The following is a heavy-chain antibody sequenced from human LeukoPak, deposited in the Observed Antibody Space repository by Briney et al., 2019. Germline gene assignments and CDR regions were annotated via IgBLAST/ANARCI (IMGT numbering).Heavy chain of an antibody. CDR3: ARATTGGPDS. CDR1: GYTFTDYY. J-gene: IGHJ4*02. D-gene: IGHD1-1*01. V-gene: IGHV1-2*02. CDR2: INPNDGGT. Sequence: ASVKVSCKASGYTFTDYYMYWVRQAPGQGLEWMGWINPNDGGTKYVQKFQGRVTMTRDTSVSTAYMELSRLRSDDTAVYYCARATTGGPDSWGQGTLVTVSS.